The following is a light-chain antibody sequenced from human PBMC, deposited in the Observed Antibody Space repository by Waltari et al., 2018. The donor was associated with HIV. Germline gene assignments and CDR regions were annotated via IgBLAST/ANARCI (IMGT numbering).Light chain of an antibody. J-gene: IGKJ4*01. Sequence: DIQLTQSPSSLSAAVGDTVTITCRASQSINNFVSWYQQEPGKAPRLLIYAATKLQTGVPSWVTGRGSGTDFTLTIISLQPEDFATYYCQQSFITPRLTFGGGTKVEIK. V-gene: IGKV1-39*01. CDR2: AAT. CDR3: QQSFITPRLT. CDR1: QSINNF.